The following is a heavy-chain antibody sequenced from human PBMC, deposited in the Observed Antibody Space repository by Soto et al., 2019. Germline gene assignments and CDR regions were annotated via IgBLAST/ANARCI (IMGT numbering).Heavy chain of an antibody. CDR3: AKQTSNDTRYRGIDY. J-gene: IGHJ4*02. CDR1: GDSVSSNTAA. V-gene: IGHV6-1*01. CDR2: TYYRSKWHN. D-gene: IGHD1-1*01. Sequence: SQTLSLTCAISGDSVSSNTAAWNWIRQSPSRGLEWLGRTYYRSKWHNDYAVSVKSRIIINPDTSKNHVSLQLNSVTPEDTAIYYCAKQTSNDTRYRGIDYWGQGSMVTVSS.